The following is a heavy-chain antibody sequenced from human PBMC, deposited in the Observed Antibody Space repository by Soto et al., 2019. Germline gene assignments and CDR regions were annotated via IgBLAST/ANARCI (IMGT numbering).Heavy chain of an antibody. Sequence: QVQLLESGPGLVKPSGTLSLTCGVSGDSIYRSYWWSWVRLPPGKGTEWIGEIFHTGTTNYNPYLKSRLTMSVDKSKNEISLKLDSVTAADSAVYFCARAARYGVVGDYWGQGTGVTVSS. D-gene: IGHD2-15*01. CDR3: ARAARYGVVGDY. CDR1: GDSIYRSYW. CDR2: IFHTGTT. V-gene: IGHV4-4*02. J-gene: IGHJ4*02.